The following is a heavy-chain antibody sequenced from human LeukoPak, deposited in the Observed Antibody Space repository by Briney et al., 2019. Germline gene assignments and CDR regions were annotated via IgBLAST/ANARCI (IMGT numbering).Heavy chain of an antibody. CDR2: ISGSGGST. CDR1: GFTFSSYS. D-gene: IGHD3-9*01. V-gene: IGHV3-23*01. Sequence: GGSLRLSCAASGFTFSSYSMNWVRQAPGKGLEWVSAISGSGGSTYYADSVKGRFTISRDNSKNTLYLQMNSLRAEDTAVYYCAKSGILIPLDYWGQGTLVTVSS. CDR3: AKSGILIPLDY. J-gene: IGHJ4*02.